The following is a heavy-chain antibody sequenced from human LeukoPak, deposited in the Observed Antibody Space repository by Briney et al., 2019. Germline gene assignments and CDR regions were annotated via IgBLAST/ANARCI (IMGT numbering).Heavy chain of an antibody. CDR2: INEDASLE. V-gene: IGHV3-7*01. CDR1: GFTFSNYF. Sequence: GGSLRLSCAASGFTFSNYFFGWVRQARGKGRDWVANINEDASLEEYVNSLKGPFTLSSDNPKTSVYLQINSLRVEDTAVYYCARWRRRQSEFDSWGQGTLVTVSS. J-gene: IGHJ4*02. CDR3: ARWRRRQSEFDS. D-gene: IGHD5-24*01.